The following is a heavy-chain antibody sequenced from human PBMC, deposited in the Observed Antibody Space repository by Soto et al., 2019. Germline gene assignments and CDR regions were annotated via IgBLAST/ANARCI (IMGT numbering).Heavy chain of an antibody. CDR3: AKVTEIVVRHYYGMDV. D-gene: IGHD3-22*01. J-gene: IGHJ6*02. V-gene: IGHV3-30*18. Sequence: QVQLVESGGGVVQPGRSLRLSCAASGCTFSSYGMHWVRQAPGKGLEWVAVISYDGSNKYYADSVKGRFTISRDNSKNTLYLQMNSLRAEDTAVYYCAKVTEIVVRHYYGMDVWGQGTTVTVSS. CDR1: GCTFSSYG. CDR2: ISYDGSNK.